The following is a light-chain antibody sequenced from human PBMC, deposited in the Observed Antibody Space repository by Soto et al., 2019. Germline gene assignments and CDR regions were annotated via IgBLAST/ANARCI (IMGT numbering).Light chain of an antibody. CDR1: SSDVGGYNY. CDR3: SSYTSSSTQV. V-gene: IGLV2-14*01. J-gene: IGLJ1*01. CDR2: EGS. Sequence: QSVLTQPASVSGSPGQSITISCTGTSSDVGGYNYVSWYHQHPGKAPKLMIYEGSNRPSGVSIRFSGSKSGNTASLTISGLKAEDEAEYYCSSYTSSSTQVFGTGTKLTVL.